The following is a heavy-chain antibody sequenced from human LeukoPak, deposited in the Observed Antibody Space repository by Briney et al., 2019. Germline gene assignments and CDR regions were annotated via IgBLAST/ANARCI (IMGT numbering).Heavy chain of an antibody. Sequence: PGGSLRLSCAASGFTFSSYAMSWIRQPPGKGLEWIGEINHSGSTNYNPSLKSRVTISVDTSKNQFSLKLSSVTAADTAVYYCATGAVAGSNWFDPWGQGTLVTVSS. CDR2: INHSGST. V-gene: IGHV4-34*01. CDR3: ATGAVAGSNWFDP. D-gene: IGHD6-19*01. CDR1: GFTFSSYA. J-gene: IGHJ5*02.